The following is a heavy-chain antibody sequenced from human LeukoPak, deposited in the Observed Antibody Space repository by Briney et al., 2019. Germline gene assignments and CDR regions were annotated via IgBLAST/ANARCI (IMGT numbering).Heavy chain of an antibody. J-gene: IGHJ3*02. Sequence: VASVKVSCKASGYTFTGYYMHWVRQAPGQGLEWMGWINPNSGGTNYAQKFQGRVTMTRDTSISTAYMELSRLRSDDTAVYYCARGSKVVAGNAFDIWGQGTMVTVSS. CDR1: GYTFTGYY. D-gene: IGHD6-19*01. CDR2: INPNSGGT. CDR3: ARGSKVVAGNAFDI. V-gene: IGHV1-2*02.